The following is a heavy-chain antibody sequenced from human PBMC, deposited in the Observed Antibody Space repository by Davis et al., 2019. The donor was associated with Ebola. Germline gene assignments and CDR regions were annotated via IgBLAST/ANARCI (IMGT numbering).Heavy chain of an antibody. CDR2: ISSSSTI. V-gene: IGHV3-48*04. Sequence: GGSLRLSCAASGFTFSSYSMNWVRQAPGKGLEWVSYISSSSTIYYADSVKGRFTISRDNAKNSPYLQLNSLRAEDTAVYYCARDGYNSVLGFGGIGYWGQGTLVTVSS. CDR3: ARDGYNSVLGFGGIGY. CDR1: GFTFSSYS. J-gene: IGHJ4*02. D-gene: IGHD5-24*01.